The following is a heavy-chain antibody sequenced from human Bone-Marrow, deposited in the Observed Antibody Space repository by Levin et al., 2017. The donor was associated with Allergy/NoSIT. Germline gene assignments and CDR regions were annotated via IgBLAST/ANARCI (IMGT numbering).Heavy chain of an antibody. CDR2: IIASGGDT. Sequence: GESLKISCTVSGFTFSTSAMSWVRQAPGKGLEWVSTIIASGGDTYYGNSVRGRFTISRDNSRNTLYLQMNSLRVEDTALYYCAIRGNAFDVWGQGTMVTVSS. J-gene: IGHJ3*01. D-gene: IGHD3-10*01. CDR3: AIRGNAFDV. CDR1: GFTFSTSA. V-gene: IGHV3-23*01.